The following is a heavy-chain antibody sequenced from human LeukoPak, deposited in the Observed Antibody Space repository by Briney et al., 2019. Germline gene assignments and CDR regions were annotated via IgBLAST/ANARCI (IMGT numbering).Heavy chain of an antibody. J-gene: IGHJ4*02. V-gene: IGHV1-18*01. Sequence: ASVKVSCKASGYTFTSYGISWVRQAPGQGLEWMGWISAYNGNTNYAQKLQGRATMTTDTSTSTAYMELRSLRSDDTAVYYCARDLRYCSSTSCYVLSYWGQGTLVTVSS. CDR2: ISAYNGNT. CDR3: ARDLRYCSSTSCYVLSY. CDR1: GYTFTSYG. D-gene: IGHD2-2*01.